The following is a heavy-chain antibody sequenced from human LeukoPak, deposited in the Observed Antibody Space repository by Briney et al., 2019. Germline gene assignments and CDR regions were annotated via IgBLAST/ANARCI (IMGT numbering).Heavy chain of an antibody. CDR3: AREYYYDSSGYYYTKYYYGMDV. Sequence: SVKVSCKASGYTFTGYYMHWVRQAPGQGLEWMGGIIPIFGTANYAQKFQGRVTITADESTSTAYMELSSLRSEDTAVYYCAREYYYDSSGYYYTKYYYGMDVWGQGTTVTVSS. V-gene: IGHV1-69*13. CDR2: IIPIFGTA. D-gene: IGHD3-22*01. J-gene: IGHJ6*02. CDR1: GYTFTGYY.